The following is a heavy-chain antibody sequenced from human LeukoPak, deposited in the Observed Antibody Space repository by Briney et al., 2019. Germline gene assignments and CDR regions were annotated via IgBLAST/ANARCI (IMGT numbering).Heavy chain of an antibody. D-gene: IGHD3-22*01. CDR2: IKGDGSEN. Sequence: GGSLRLSCAASGFTFSSYAMSWARQAPGEGLEWVARIKGDGSENYYVDSVKGRFTISRDNAKNSLYLQMNSLRAEDTAMYYCARLRGGDGSVFRPFDYRGQGTLVTVSS. CDR3: ARLRGGDGSVFRPFDY. J-gene: IGHJ4*02. CDR1: GFTFSSYA. V-gene: IGHV3-7*01.